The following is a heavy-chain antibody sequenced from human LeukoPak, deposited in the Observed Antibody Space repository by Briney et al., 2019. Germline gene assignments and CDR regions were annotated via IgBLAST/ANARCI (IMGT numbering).Heavy chain of an antibody. CDR1: GSTFSSYW. Sequence: GGPLRLSCAASGSTFSSYWMSRVRQAPGKGLEWVANIKQDGSEKYYVDSVKGRFTISRDNAKNSLYLQMNSLRAEDTAVYYCARAAIESYYYYYGMDVWGQGTTVTVSS. CDR3: ARAAIESYYYYYGMDV. J-gene: IGHJ6*02. D-gene: IGHD2-21*01. CDR2: IKQDGSEK. V-gene: IGHV3-7*01.